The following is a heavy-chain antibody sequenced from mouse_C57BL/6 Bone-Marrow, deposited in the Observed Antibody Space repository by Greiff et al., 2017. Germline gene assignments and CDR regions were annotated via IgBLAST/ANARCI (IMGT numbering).Heavy chain of an antibody. J-gene: IGHJ4*01. Sequence: VQLQQPGAELVKPGASVKLSCKASGYTFTSYWITWVKQRPGQGLEWIGDIYPGSGSTNYNEKFKSKATLTVDTSSSTAYMQLSSLTSEDSAVYYCARRKGRSAMDYWGQGTSVTVSS. CDR1: GYTFTSYW. CDR2: IYPGSGST. D-gene: IGHD1-1*01. CDR3: ARRKGRSAMDY. V-gene: IGHV1-55*01.